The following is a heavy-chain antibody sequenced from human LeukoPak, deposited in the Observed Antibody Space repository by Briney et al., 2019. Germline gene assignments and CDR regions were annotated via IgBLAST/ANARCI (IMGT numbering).Heavy chain of an antibody. CDR3: ARLDYYDSSGQNWFDP. CDR2: VFDSGRT. J-gene: IGHJ5*02. V-gene: IGHV4-59*11. Sequence: SETLSLTCTVSGGSMTTHHWNWIRQTPGKGLEWIGYVFDSGRTKENPSLKSLVTLSADTSKNQFSLKLGSVTAADTAVYYCARLDYYDSSGQNWFDPWGQGTLVTVSS. CDR1: GGSMTTHH. D-gene: IGHD3-22*01.